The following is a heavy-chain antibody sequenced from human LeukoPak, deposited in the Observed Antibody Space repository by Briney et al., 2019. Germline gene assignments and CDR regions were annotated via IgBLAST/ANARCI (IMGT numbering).Heavy chain of an antibody. CDR2: VLYSGSA. Sequence: SETLSLTCTVSGGSISGYYWSWIRQPPGKGLEWIGYVLYSGSAYYNPSLKSRVTISVDTSKNQFSLKLSSVTAADTAVYYCARQAYSSSSNFDYWGQGTLVTVSS. J-gene: IGHJ4*02. CDR1: GGSISGYY. D-gene: IGHD6-6*01. CDR3: ARQAYSSSSNFDY. V-gene: IGHV4-59*08.